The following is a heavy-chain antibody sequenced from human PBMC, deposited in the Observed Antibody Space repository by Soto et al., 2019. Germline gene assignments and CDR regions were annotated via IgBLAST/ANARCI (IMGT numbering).Heavy chain of an antibody. CDR3: AKGPQSLMDYYYGMDV. J-gene: IGHJ6*02. V-gene: IGHV3-30*18. CDR1: GFTFSSYG. D-gene: IGHD3-16*01. CDR2: ISYDGSNK. Sequence: QVQLVESGGGVVQPGRSLRLSCAASGFTFSSYGIHWVRQAPGKGLEWVAVISYDGSNKYYADSVKGRFTISRDNSKNTLYLQMNSLRAEDTAVYYCAKGPQSLMDYYYGMDVWGQGTTVTVSS.